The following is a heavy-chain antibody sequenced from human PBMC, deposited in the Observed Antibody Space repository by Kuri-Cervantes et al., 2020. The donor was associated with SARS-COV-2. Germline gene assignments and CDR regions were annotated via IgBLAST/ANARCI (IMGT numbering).Heavy chain of an antibody. CDR3: ARKYCSGGSCYFPRGYYFDY. CDR1: GGSISSYY. CDR2: IYYSGST. V-gene: IGHV4-39*01. J-gene: IGHJ4*02. Sequence: SETLSLTCTVSGGSISSYYWGWIRQPPGKGLEWIGSIYYSGSTYYNPYLKSRVTISVDTSKNQFSLKLSSVTAADTAVYYCARKYCSGGSCYFPRGYYFDYWGQGTLVTGSS. D-gene: IGHD2-15*01.